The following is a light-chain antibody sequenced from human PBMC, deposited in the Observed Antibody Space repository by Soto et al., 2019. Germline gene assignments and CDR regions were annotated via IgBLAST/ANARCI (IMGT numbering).Light chain of an antibody. CDR1: QSVSSN. CDR2: GAS. J-gene: IGKJ1*01. CDR3: KRDNNVWK. V-gene: IGKV3-15*01. Sequence: EIVMPQSPTTLSVSPGERATLSCRASQSVSSNLAWYQQKPGQAPRLLIYGASTRATGIPARFSGSGSGTEFTLTISSLKTEDLLVYYCKRDNNVWKSGQATKL.